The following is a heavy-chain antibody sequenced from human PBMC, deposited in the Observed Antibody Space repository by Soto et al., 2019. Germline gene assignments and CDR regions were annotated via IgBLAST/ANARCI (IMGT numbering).Heavy chain of an antibody. D-gene: IGHD3-10*01. CDR2: INPNSGGT. V-gene: IGHV1-2*04. CDR1: GYTFTGYY. Sequence: SVKVSCKASGYTFTGYYMHWVRQAPGQGLEWMGWINPNSGGTNYAQKFQGWVTMTRDTSISTAYMELSRLRSDDTAVYYCARGPTSTLWFGELLYYFDYWGQGTLVTVSS. J-gene: IGHJ4*02. CDR3: ARGPTSTLWFGELLYYFDY.